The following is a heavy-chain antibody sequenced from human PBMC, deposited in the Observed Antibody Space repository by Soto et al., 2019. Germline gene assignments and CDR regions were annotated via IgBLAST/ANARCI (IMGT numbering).Heavy chain of an antibody. CDR1: GFTFSSYA. J-gene: IGHJ6*02. Sequence: QVQLVESGGGVVQPGRSLRLSCAASGFTFSSYAMHWVRQAPGKGLEWVAVISYDGSNKYYADSVKGRFTISRDNSKNTLYLQMNSLRAEDTAVYYCAREGYSYDSSGYLYYYYYGMDVWGQGTTVTVSS. D-gene: IGHD3-22*01. CDR3: AREGYSYDSSGYLYYYYYGMDV. V-gene: IGHV3-30-3*01. CDR2: ISYDGSNK.